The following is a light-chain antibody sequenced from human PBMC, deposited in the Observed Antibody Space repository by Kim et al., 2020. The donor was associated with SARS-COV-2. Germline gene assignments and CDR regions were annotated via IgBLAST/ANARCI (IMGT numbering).Light chain of an antibody. CDR1: SLRSSY. CDR3: NSRDSSGNPL. CDR2: GKN. J-gene: IGLJ2*01. V-gene: IGLV3-19*01. Sequence: SSELTQDPAVSVALGQTVRITCQGDSLRSSYASWYQQKPGQAPVLVIYGKNNRPSGIPDRFSGSSSGNTASLTITGAQAEDEADYYCNSRDSSGNPLFGGGTQLTVL.